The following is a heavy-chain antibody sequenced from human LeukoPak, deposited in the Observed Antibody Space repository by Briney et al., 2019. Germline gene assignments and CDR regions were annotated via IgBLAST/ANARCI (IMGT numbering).Heavy chain of an antibody. J-gene: IGHJ4*02. CDR3: AKDRSRGGYYIGYFDY. D-gene: IGHD3-22*01. V-gene: IGHV3-23*01. Sequence: AGGSLRLSCAASGFTFNKFAMSWVRQAPGKGLEWVSAISGSGGSTYYADSVKGRFTISRDNSKNTLYLQMNSLRAEDTAVYYCAKDRSRGGYYIGYFDYWGQGTLVTVSS. CDR1: GFTFNKFA. CDR2: ISGSGGST.